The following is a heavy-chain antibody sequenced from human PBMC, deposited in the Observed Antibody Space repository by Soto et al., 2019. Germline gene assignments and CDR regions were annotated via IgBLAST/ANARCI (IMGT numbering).Heavy chain of an antibody. Sequence: QXLSLTCAITGDXVSSNSDGWSWVRQSPSRGLEWLGSTYYRSKWYYEYSVSVRGRITINPDTSKKQYSLQLNSVTPEDTAVYFCARGEQYSGRIFDYWGQGTLGTVSS. V-gene: IGHV6-1*01. CDR2: TYYRSKWYY. D-gene: IGHD1-26*01. CDR1: GDXVSSNSDG. J-gene: IGHJ4*01. CDR3: ARGEQYSGRIFDY.